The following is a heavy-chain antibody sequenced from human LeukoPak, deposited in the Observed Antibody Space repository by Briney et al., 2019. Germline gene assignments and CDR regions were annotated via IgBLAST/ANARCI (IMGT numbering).Heavy chain of an antibody. CDR1: GFTVSSNY. CDR3: ARGCSSTSCWFDP. D-gene: IGHD2-2*01. V-gene: IGHV3-66*02. J-gene: IGHJ5*02. Sequence: GGSLRLSCAASGFTVSSNYMSWVRQAPGKGLEWVSVIYSGGSTYYADSVKGRFTISRDNSKNTLYLQMNSLRAEYTVVYYCARGCSSTSCWFDPWGQGTLVTVSS. CDR2: IYSGGST.